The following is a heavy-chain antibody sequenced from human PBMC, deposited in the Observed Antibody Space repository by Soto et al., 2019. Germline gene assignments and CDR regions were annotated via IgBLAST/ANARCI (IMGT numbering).Heavy chain of an antibody. CDR3: ARDRLMATAGTARHYFGLDV. J-gene: IGHJ6*02. D-gene: IGHD5-18*01. V-gene: IGHV4-34*09. CDR2: INHGGST. CDR1: GGSLSDHY. Sequence: SETLSLTCAVSGGSLSDHYWSWIRQPPGKGLEWVGEINHGGSTNYNPSLKSRLTISVDTSKNQFSLNLSSVTAADTAVYYCARDRLMATAGTARHYFGLDVWGQGNTVTVSS.